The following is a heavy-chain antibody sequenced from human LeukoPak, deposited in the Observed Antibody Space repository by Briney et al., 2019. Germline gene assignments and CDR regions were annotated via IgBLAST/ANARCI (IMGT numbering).Heavy chain of an antibody. CDR3: ARVVHPARIDY. CDR1: GYSISSGYY. J-gene: IGHJ4*02. V-gene: IGHV4-38-2*02. Sequence: SETLSLTCSVSGYSISSGYYWGWIRQPPGKGLEWIGSIYHSGSTYYNPSLKSRVTISVDTSKNQFSLKLSSVTAADTAVYYCARVVHPARIDYWGQGTLVTVSS. D-gene: IGHD2-2*01. CDR2: IYHSGST.